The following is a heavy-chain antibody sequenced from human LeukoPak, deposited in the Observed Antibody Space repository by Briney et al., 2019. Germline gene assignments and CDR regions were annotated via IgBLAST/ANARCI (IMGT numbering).Heavy chain of an antibody. CDR3: ARDGSYYDYVWGSYRPPLGAEYFQH. CDR2: INTNTGNP. D-gene: IGHD3-16*02. Sequence: ASVKVSCKASGYTFTSYAMNWVRQAPGQGLEWMGWINTNTGNPTYAQDFTGRFVFSLDTSVSTAYLQISSLKAEDTAVYYCARDGSYYDYVWGSYRPPLGAEYFQHWGQGTLVTVSS. V-gene: IGHV7-4-1*02. J-gene: IGHJ1*01. CDR1: GYTFTSYA.